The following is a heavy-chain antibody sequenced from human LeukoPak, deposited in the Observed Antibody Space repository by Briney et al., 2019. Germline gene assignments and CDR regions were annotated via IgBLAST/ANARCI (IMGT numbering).Heavy chain of an antibody. CDR1: GFTFSDYY. Sequence: GGSLRLSCAASGFTFSDYYMSWICQAPGKGLEWVSYISSSGSTIYYADSVKGRFTISRDNAKNSLYLQMNSLRAEDTAVYYCASVQGGRGYYYYYMDVWGKGTTVTVSS. V-gene: IGHV3-11*01. CDR3: ASVQGGRGYYYYYMDV. CDR2: ISSSGSTI. J-gene: IGHJ6*03.